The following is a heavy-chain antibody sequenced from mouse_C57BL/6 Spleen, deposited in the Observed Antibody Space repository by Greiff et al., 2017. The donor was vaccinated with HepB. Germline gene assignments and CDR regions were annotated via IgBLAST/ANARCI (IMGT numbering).Heavy chain of an antibody. CDR3: AYSNYLYYFDY. CDR1: GYTFTSYT. V-gene: IGHV1-4*01. D-gene: IGHD2-5*01. CDR2: INPSSGYT. J-gene: IGHJ2*01. Sequence: QVQLKQSGAELARPGASVKMSCKASGYTFTSYTMHWVKQRPGQGLEWIGYINPSSGYTKYNQKFKDKATLTADKSSSTAYMQLSSLTSEDSAVYYCAYSNYLYYFDYWGQGTTLTVSS.